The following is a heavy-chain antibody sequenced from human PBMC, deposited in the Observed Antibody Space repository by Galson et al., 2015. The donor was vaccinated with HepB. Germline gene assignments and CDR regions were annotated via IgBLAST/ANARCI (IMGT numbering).Heavy chain of an antibody. D-gene: IGHD4-11*01. CDR1: GYTLTELS. Sequence: SVKVSCKVSGYTLTELSIHWVRQAPGKGLEWMGGFDPEDGETIYAQKFQGRVTMTEDTSTDTAYMELSSLRSEDTAVYYCATYLGYSNGWFDSWGRGTLVTVSS. CDR3: ATYLGYSNGWFDS. V-gene: IGHV1-24*01. J-gene: IGHJ5*01. CDR2: FDPEDGET.